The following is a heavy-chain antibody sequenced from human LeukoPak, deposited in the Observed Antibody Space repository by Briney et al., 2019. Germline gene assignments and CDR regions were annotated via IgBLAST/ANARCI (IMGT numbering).Heavy chain of an antibody. J-gene: IGHJ4*02. CDR2: INSDGSVT. CDR1: GFTFNTHW. Sequence: PGGSLRLSCAASGFTFNTHWMNWVRQVPGKGLVWVSRINSDGSVTTYADSVKGRFTISRDNAKNSLYLQMNSLRAEDTAVYYCARDGSYDYVWGSYRSPYYFDYWGQGTLVTVSS. V-gene: IGHV3-74*01. CDR3: ARDGSYDYVWGSYRSPYYFDY. D-gene: IGHD3-16*02.